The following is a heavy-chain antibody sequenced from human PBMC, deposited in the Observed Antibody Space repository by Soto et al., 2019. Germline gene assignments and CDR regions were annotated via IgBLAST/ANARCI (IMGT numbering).Heavy chain of an antibody. V-gene: IGHV1-69*12. CDR1: GGTFSSYA. Sequence: QVQLVQSGAEVKKPGSSVKVSCKASGGTFSSYAISWVRQAPGQGLEWLGGIIPIFGTANYAQKFQGRVTITADESTSTAYMELSSLRSEDRAVYYGARGVGLELRPTNYYYYGMAVWGQGTTVTVSS. D-gene: IGHD1-7*01. CDR3: ARGVGLELRPTNYYYYGMAV. CDR2: IIPIFGTA. J-gene: IGHJ6*02.